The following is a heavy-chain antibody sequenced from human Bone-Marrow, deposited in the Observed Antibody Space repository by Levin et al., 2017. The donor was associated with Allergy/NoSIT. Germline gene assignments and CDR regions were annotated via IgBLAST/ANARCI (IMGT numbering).Heavy chain of an antibody. D-gene: IGHD2-15*01. V-gene: IGHV3-30*03. Sequence: GGSLRLSCAASGFTFTSYGIYWVRQAPGEGLEWVAVISYDGNKKYYEDSVKGRFTISRDNSKNTLYLQMNSLRVEDTAVYYCAEAMVRTYCFCDRDVWGQGTTVTV. J-gene: IGHJ6*02. CDR3: AEAMVRTYCFCDRDV. CDR2: ISYDGNKK. CDR1: GFTFTSYG.